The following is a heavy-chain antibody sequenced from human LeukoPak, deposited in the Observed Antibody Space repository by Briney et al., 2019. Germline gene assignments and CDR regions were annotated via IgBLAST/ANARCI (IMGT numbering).Heavy chain of an antibody. V-gene: IGHV3-30*03. J-gene: IGHJ4*02. D-gene: IGHD3-10*01. CDR3: ARDRDYGSGIFDY. CDR1: GFTFRTYG. Sequence: GGSLRLSCAASGFTFRTYGMHWVRQAPGKGLEWVAVISYDGRNEYYADSVKGRFTISRDNSKNTLDLQMNSLRAEDTAVYYCARDRDYGSGIFDYWGQGTLVTVSS. CDR2: ISYDGRNE.